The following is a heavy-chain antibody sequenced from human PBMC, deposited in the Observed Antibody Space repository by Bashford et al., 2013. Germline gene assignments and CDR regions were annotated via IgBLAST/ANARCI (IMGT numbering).Heavy chain of an antibody. CDR1: GFTFSSYS. CDR3: ARGWVAVTTGDAFDI. D-gene: IGHD4-17*01. Sequence: GSLRLSCAASGFTFSSYSMNWVRQAPGKGLEWVSYISSSSSTIYYADSVKGRFTISRDNAKNSLYLQMNSLRAEDTAVYYCARGWVAVTTGDAFDIWGQGTMVTVSS. V-gene: IGHV3-48*04. J-gene: IGHJ3*02. CDR2: ISSSSSTI.